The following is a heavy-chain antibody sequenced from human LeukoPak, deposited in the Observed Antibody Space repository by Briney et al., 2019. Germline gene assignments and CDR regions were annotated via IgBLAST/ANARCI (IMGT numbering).Heavy chain of an antibody. CDR1: GYTFTSYY. Sequence: ASVKVSCKASGYTFTSYYMHWVRQAPGQGLEWMGIINPSGGSTSYAQKFQGRVTITADKSTSTAYMELSSLRSEDTAVYYCARTPNMVRGAGTHYFDYWGQGTLVTVSS. V-gene: IGHV1-46*01. D-gene: IGHD3-10*01. J-gene: IGHJ4*02. CDR3: ARTPNMVRGAGTHYFDY. CDR2: INPSGGST.